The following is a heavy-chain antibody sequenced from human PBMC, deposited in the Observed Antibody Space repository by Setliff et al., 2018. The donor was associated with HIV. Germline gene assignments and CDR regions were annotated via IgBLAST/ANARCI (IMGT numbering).Heavy chain of an antibody. CDR1: GGSIGSGNYY. D-gene: IGHD3-22*01. CDR3: ARLRITMIMMLNYFDY. Sequence: SETLSLTCTVSGGSIGSGNYYWSWIRQPAGKGLEWIGEINHSGSTNYSPSLKSRVTISVDTSKNQFSLRLTSVTAADTAVYFCARLRITMIMMLNYFDYWGQGTLVTVSS. V-gene: IGHV4-61*09. CDR2: INHSGST. J-gene: IGHJ4*02.